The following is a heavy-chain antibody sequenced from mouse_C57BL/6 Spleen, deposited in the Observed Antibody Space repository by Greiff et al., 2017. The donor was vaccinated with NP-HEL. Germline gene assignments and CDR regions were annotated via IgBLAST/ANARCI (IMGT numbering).Heavy chain of an antibody. V-gene: IGHV1-82*01. D-gene: IGHD1-1*01. Sequence: VQLQQSGPELVKPGASVKISCKASGYAFSSSWMNWVKQRPGKGLEWIGRIYPGDGDTNYNGKFKGKATLTADKSSSTAYMQLSSLTSEDSAVYVCARSHYYGFPYYFDYWGQGTTLTVSS. CDR1: GYAFSSSW. J-gene: IGHJ2*01. CDR3: ARSHYYGFPYYFDY. CDR2: IYPGDGDT.